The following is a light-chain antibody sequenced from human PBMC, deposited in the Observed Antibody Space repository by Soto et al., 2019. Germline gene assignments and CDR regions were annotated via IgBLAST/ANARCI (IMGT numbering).Light chain of an antibody. J-gene: IGLJ1*01. Sequence: QSALTQPASVSGSPGQSITISCTGTSSDVGGYNYVSWYQQHPGKAPKLMIYEVSNRPSGVSNRFSGSKSGNTASLTISGLQSEDETDHYCSSYTGSRTLVFGPGTKLTVL. CDR3: SSYTGSRTLV. CDR1: SSDVGGYNY. V-gene: IGLV2-14*01. CDR2: EVS.